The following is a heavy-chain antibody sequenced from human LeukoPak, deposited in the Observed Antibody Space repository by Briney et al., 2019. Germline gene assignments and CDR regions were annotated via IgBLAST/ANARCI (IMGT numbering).Heavy chain of an antibody. CDR3: ASTYYDILTGYYTYDAFDI. CDR2: TYYRSKWYN. D-gene: IGHD3-9*01. CDR1: GDSVSSNSAA. V-gene: IGHV6-1*01. Sequence: SQTLSLTCAISGDSVSSNSAAWNWIRQSPSRGLEWLRRTYYRSKWYNDYAVSVKSRITINPDTSKNQFSLQLNSVTPEDTAVYYCASTYYDILTGYYTYDAFDIWGQGTMVTVSS. J-gene: IGHJ3*02.